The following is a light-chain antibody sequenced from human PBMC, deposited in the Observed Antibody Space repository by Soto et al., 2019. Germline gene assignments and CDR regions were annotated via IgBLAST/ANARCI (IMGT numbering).Light chain of an antibody. CDR1: QSISSY. CDR2: AAP. J-gene: IGKJ5*01. Sequence: DIQMTQSPSSLSASVGDRVTITCRASQSISSYLNWYQQKPGKAPKLLIYAAPSLQSGVPSRFSGSGSGTHFTLTISSLQPEDFATYYCQQANTFPLTFGQGTRLEIK. V-gene: IGKV1-39*01. CDR3: QQANTFPLT.